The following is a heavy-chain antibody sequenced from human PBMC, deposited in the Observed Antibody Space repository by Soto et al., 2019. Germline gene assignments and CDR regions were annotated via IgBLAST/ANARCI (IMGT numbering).Heavy chain of an antibody. V-gene: IGHV1-18*01. CDR3: ARVDGPGYSSSWSYGMDV. D-gene: IGHD6-13*01. CDR2: ISAYNGNT. CDR1: GYTFTSYG. Sequence: ASVKVSCKASGYTFTSYGISWVRQAPGQGLEWMGWISAYNGNTNYAQKLQGRVTMTTDTSTSTAYMELRSLRSDDTAVYYCARVDGPGYSSSWSYGMDVWGQGTTVTVSS. J-gene: IGHJ6*02.